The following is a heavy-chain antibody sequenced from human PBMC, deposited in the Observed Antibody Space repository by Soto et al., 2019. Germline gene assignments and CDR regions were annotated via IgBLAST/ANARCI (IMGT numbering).Heavy chain of an antibody. D-gene: IGHD6-19*01. Sequence: PGGSLRLSCAASGFTFSSYSMNWVRQAPGKGLEWVSSISSSSSYIYYADSVKGRFTISRDNAKNSLYLQMNSLRAEDTAVYYCARGYSSGWYPRASAQDYWGQGTLVTVSS. CDR1: GFTFSSYS. V-gene: IGHV3-21*01. J-gene: IGHJ4*02. CDR3: ARGYSSGWYPRASAQDY. CDR2: ISSSSSYI.